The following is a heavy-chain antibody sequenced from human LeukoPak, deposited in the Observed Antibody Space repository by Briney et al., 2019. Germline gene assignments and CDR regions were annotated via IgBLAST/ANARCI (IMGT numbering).Heavy chain of an antibody. CDR2: MNPNSGNT. CDR3: ARATRGYGGNLWFDP. D-gene: IGHD4-23*01. CDR1: GYTFTSYD. V-gene: IGHV1-8*01. J-gene: IGHJ5*02. Sequence: ASVKLSCNASGYTFTSYDINWVRQPTGPGHEGMGCMNPNSGNTGYAQKFQGRVTMNRNTSISTAYMELSSLRSEDTAVYYCARATRGYGGNLWFDPWGQGTLVTVSS.